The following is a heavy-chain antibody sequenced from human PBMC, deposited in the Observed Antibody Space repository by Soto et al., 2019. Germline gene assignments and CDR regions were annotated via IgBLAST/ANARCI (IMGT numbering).Heavy chain of an antibody. J-gene: IGHJ6*03. CDR2: IIPILGIA. CDR3: AREPIVVAVAAYGYYYMDV. Sequence: GASVKVSCKASGGTFSSYTISWVRQAPGQGLEWMGRIIPILGIANYAQKFQGRVTITADKSTSTAYMELSSLRSEDTAVYYCAREPIVVAVAAYGYYYMDVWGKGTTVTVSS. D-gene: IGHD2-15*01. CDR1: GGTFSSYT. V-gene: IGHV1-69*04.